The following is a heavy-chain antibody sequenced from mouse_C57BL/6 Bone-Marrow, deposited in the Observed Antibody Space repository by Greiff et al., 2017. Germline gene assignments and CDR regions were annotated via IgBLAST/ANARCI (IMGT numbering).Heavy chain of an antibody. D-gene: IGHD1-1*01. V-gene: IGHV1-52*01. CDR3: ARRFYYYGRWYFDV. CDR1: GYTFTSYW. J-gene: IGHJ1*03. CDR2: IDPSDSET. Sequence: QVQLQQPGAELVRPGSSVKLSCKASGYTFTSYWMHWVKQRPIQGLEWIGNIDPSDSETHYNQKFKDKATLTVDKSSSTAYMQLSSLTSEDSAVYYCARRFYYYGRWYFDVWGTGTTVTVSS.